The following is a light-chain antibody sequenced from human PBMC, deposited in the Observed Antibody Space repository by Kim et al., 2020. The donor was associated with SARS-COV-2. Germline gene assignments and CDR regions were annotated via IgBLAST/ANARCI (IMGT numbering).Light chain of an antibody. J-gene: IGLJ2*01. V-gene: IGLV3-1*01. Sequence: SYELTQPPSVSVSPGQTASITCSGDKLGDNYACWYQLKPGQSPVLVIYQDSKRPSGIPERFSGSNSGNTATLTISGTQAMDEADYYCQAWDSSTGVFGGGTQLTVL. CDR3: QAWDSSTGV. CDR2: QDS. CDR1: KLGDNY.